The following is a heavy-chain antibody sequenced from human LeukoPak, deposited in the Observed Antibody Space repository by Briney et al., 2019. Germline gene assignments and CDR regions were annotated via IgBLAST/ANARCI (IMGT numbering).Heavy chain of an antibody. D-gene: IGHD5-18*01. Sequence: ASVKVSCKASGYTFTSYYMHWVRQAPGQGLEWMGIINPSGGSTSYAQKFQGRVTMTRDTSTSTVYMGLSSLRSEDTAVYYCARAGTAKAFDIWGQGIMVTVSS. CDR1: GYTFTSYY. J-gene: IGHJ3*02. V-gene: IGHV1-46*01. CDR2: INPSGGST. CDR3: ARAGTAKAFDI.